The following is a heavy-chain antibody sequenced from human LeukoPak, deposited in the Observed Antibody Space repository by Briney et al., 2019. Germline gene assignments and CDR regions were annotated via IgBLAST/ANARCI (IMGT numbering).Heavy chain of an antibody. D-gene: IGHD5-12*01. J-gene: IGHJ4*02. CDR2: TYYSGST. V-gene: IGHV4-59*01. CDR3: ARDGWGGSTFDY. CDR1: GGSISSYY. Sequence: KSSETLSLTCTVSGGSISSYYWNWIRQPPGKGLEWIGYTYYSGSTNYNPSLKSRVTISVDTSKNQFSLKLSSVTAADTAVYYCARDGWGGSTFDYWGQGTLVTVSS.